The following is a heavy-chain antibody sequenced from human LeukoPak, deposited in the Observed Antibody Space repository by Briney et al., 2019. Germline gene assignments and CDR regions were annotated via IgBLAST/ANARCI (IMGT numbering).Heavy chain of an antibody. V-gene: IGHV4-34*01. D-gene: IGHD1-26*01. J-gene: IGHJ6*03. CDR1: GGFFSGYY. CDR3: ARDVPMYSGSHLYYYMDV. CDR2: INHSGST. Sequence: PSETLSLTCAVYGGFFSGYYWSWIRQPPGKGLEWIGEINHSGSTNYNPSLKSRVTIPVDTSKNQFSLKLSSVTAADTAVYYCARDVPMYSGSHLYYYMDVWGKGTTVTVSS.